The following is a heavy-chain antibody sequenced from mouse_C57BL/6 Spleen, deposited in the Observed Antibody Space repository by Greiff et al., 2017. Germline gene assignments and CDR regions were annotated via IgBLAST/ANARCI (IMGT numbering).Heavy chain of an antibody. CDR1: GFTFSDYG. CDR3: ARSVAHYYAMDY. CDR2: ISSGSSTI. V-gene: IGHV5-17*01. D-gene: IGHD1-1*02. Sequence: EVKLMESGGGLVKPGGSLKLSCAASGFTFSDYGMHWVRQAPEKGLEWVAYISSGSSTIYYADTVKGRFTISRDNAKNTLFLQMTSLRSEDTAMYYCARSVAHYYAMDYWGQGTSVTVSS. J-gene: IGHJ4*01.